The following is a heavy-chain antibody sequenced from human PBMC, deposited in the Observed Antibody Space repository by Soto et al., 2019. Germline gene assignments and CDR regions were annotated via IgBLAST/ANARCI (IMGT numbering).Heavy chain of an antibody. CDR2: ISSSSSYI. D-gene: IGHD3-22*01. CDR3: ASVDSSGYXXSXNXYYYGMDF. Sequence: GSLRLSCAVSGFTFDDNAMHWVRQAPGKGLEWVSSISSSSSYIYYADSVKGRFTISRDNAKNSLYLQMNSLRAEDTAVYYCASVDSSGYXXSXNXYYYGMDFWGQGTTVPVSS. CDR1: GFTFDDNA. V-gene: IGHV3-21*01. J-gene: IGHJ6*02.